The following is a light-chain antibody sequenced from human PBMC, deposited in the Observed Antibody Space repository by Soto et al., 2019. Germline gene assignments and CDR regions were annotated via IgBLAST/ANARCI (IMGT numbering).Light chain of an antibody. V-gene: IGLV2-8*01. CDR2: EVT. CDR3: SSYAGSNNLV. J-gene: IGLJ2*01. CDR1: SSVVGGYNY. Sequence: QSALTQPPSASGSPGQSVTISCTGASSVVGGYNYVSWYQQYPGKAPKLIIYEVTKRPSDVPDRFSGSKSGNTASLTVSGLQGDDEADYYCSSYAGSNNLVFGGGTKLTVL.